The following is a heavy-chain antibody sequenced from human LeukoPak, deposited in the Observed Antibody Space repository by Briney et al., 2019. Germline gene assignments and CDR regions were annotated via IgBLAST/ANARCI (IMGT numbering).Heavy chain of an antibody. Sequence: PGGSLRLSCAASGFTFKSYSMNWVRQAPGKGLEWVSAISGSGGSTYYADSVKGRFTISRDNSKNTLYLQMNSLRAEDTAVYYCAKDLSYSSGWNYYYYYMDVWGKGTTVTVSS. CDR2: ISGSGGST. V-gene: IGHV3-23*01. CDR1: GFTFKSYS. J-gene: IGHJ6*03. D-gene: IGHD6-19*01. CDR3: AKDLSYSSGWNYYYYYMDV.